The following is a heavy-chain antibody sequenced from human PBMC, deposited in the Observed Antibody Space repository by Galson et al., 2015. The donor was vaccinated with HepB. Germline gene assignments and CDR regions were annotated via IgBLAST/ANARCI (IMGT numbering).Heavy chain of an antibody. CDR3: ATQVVDFWSGYCY. J-gene: IGHJ4*02. CDR1: GYTLTELS. D-gene: IGHD3-3*01. V-gene: IGHV1-24*01. CDR2: FDPENNET. Sequence: SVKVSCKVSGYTLTELSMHWVRQAPGKGLEWMGGFDPENNETVYAQKFQGRVTMTEDTSTDTGYMELRSLRSEDTALYYCATQVVDFWSGYCYWDQETLVTVSS.